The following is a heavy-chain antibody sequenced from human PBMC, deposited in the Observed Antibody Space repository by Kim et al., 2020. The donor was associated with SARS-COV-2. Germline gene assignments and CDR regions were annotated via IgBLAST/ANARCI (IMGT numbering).Heavy chain of an antibody. Sequence: YADCVGGRICVSRDNAKNSLYLQMNSLRVEDTAVYYCAREYYSSGHYYVEHWGQGTLVTVSS. CDR3: AREYYSSGHYYVEH. J-gene: IGHJ1*01. V-gene: IGHV3-11*06. D-gene: IGHD3-22*01.